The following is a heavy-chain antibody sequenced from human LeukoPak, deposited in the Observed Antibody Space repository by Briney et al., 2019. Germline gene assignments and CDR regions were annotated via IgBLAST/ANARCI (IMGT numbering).Heavy chain of an antibody. D-gene: IGHD3-22*01. CDR2: ISAYNGNT. Sequence: ASVKVSCKASGYTFTSYGISWVRQAPGQGLEWMGWISAYNGNTNYAQKLQGRVTMTTDTSTSTAYMELRSLRSDDTAVYYCARENYYDSSGYYPTGPPAFDYWGQGTLVTVSS. J-gene: IGHJ4*02. V-gene: IGHV1-18*01. CDR3: ARENYYDSSGYYPTGPPAFDY. CDR1: GYTFTSYG.